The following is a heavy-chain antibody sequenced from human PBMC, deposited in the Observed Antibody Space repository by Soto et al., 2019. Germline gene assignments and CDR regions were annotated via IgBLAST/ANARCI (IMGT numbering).Heavy chain of an antibody. V-gene: IGHV4-39*01. J-gene: IGHJ4*02. CDR2: IYYHGNT. Sequence: QLQESGPGLVKPSETLSLTCSVSGDSINSDKYYWGWIRQPPGKGLEWIGSIYYHGNTYYNPSLLPRVTISLDKSKSQFSLRLNSVTAADSAVYFCARLEGLATISYYFDFWGQGAQVTVSS. CDR1: GDSINSDKYY. D-gene: IGHD3-9*01. CDR3: ARLEGLATISYYFDF.